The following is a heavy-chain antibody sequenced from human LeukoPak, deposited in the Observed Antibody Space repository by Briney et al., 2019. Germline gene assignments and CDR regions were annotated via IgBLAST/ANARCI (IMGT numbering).Heavy chain of an antibody. J-gene: IGHJ4*02. D-gene: IGHD3-10*01. Sequence: ASVKVSCKASGYTFTSYDINWVRQATGQGLEWMGWINPNSGGTNYAQKFQGRVTMTRDTSISTAYMELSRLRSDDTAVYYCAGREPKFGELSFDYWGQGTLVTVSS. CDR3: AGREPKFGELSFDY. CDR2: INPNSGGT. CDR1: GYTFTSYD. V-gene: IGHV1-2*02.